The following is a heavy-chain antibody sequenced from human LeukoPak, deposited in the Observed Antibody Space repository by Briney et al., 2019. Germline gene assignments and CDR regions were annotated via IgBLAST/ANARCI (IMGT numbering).Heavy chain of an antibody. CDR3: ASFFCINGVCYYLDY. Sequence: ASVKVSCKASGYTFTSYAMNWVRQAPGQGLECMGWINTNTGNPTYAQGFTGRSVFSLDTSVSTAYLQISSLEAEDTAVYYCASFFCINGVCYYLDYWGQGTLVTVSS. CDR1: GYTFTSYA. D-gene: IGHD2-8*01. J-gene: IGHJ4*02. V-gene: IGHV7-4-1*02. CDR2: INTNTGNP.